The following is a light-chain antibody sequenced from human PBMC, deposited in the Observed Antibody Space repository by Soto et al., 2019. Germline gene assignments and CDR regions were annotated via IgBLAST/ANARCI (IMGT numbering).Light chain of an antibody. CDR3: QQYNDYSWT. Sequence: IRMTQSPSTLSASVGDRVAIPCRASQSIGIWLAWYQKKPGKDPRLLIYKASTLQAGVPSRFSGSGSGTEYTLTISSLQPDDFATDYCQQYNDYSWTFGQGTNVEIK. CDR1: QSIGIW. CDR2: KAS. V-gene: IGKV1-5*03. J-gene: IGKJ1*01.